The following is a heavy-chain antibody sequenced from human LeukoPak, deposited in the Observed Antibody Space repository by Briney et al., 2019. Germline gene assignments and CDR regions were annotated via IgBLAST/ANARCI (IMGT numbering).Heavy chain of an antibody. CDR3: ARDYTMIRYSFDY. CDR1: GFTFSSYS. Sequence: PGGSLRLSCAASGFTFSSYSMNWVRQAPGKGLEWVASISSSSSYIYYADSVKGRFTISRDNAKNSLYLQMHSLRAEDTAVYYCARDYTMIRYSFDYWGQGTLVTVSS. J-gene: IGHJ4*02. CDR2: ISSSSSYI. V-gene: IGHV3-21*01. D-gene: IGHD3-22*01.